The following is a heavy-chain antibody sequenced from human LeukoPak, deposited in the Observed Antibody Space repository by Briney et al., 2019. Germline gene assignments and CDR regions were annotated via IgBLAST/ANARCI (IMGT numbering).Heavy chain of an antibody. CDR1: GFTFSSYS. Sequence: TGGSLRLSCAASGFTFSSYSMNWVRQAPGKGLEWVSSISSSSSYIYYADSVKGRFTISRDNAKNSLYLQMNSLGAEDTAVYYCAGYCSSTSCYGAHDYWGQGTLVTVSS. CDR2: ISSSSSYI. D-gene: IGHD2-2*01. CDR3: AGYCSSTSCYGAHDY. V-gene: IGHV3-21*01. J-gene: IGHJ4*02.